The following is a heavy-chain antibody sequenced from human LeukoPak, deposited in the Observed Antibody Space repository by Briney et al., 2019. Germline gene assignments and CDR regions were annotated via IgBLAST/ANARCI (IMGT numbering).Heavy chain of an antibody. D-gene: IGHD6-13*01. CDR2: IIPILGIA. CDR3: ARDLPSSSSPSVNLYY. CDR1: GGTFSSYA. J-gene: IGHJ4*01. Sequence: SVNVSCKASGGTFSSYAISWVRQAPGQGLEWMGRIIPILGIANYAQKFQGRVTITADKSTSTAYMELSSLRSEDTAVYYCARDLPSSSSPSVNLYYWAQGTRVTVSS. V-gene: IGHV1-69*04.